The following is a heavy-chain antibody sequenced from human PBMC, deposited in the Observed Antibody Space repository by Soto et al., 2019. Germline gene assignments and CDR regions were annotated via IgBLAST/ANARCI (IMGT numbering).Heavy chain of an antibody. J-gene: IGHJ5*01. V-gene: IGHV3-48*02. CDR1: GFRFSTYN. CDR3: ARDRCYDGTCYSASDS. Sequence: PGGSLRLSCAASGFRFSTYNMDWVRQAPGKGPEWIAHISTTSFTIYYADSVKGRFTISRDNDRNSLYLEMNSLRDEDTAVNYCARDRCYDGTCYSASDSWGQGTLVTVSS. D-gene: IGHD2-15*01. CDR2: ISTTSFTI.